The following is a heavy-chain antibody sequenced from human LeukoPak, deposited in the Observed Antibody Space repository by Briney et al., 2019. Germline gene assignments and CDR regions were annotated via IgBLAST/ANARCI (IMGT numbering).Heavy chain of an antibody. Sequence: SETLSLTCTDSGGSTISYYWSWIRQPPGKGLEWIGYIYYSVSTNYNPSLKSRVTISVETSMNEFSLKLSSVTAADSVVYYCARDRRPGIAVAGSQYFDYWGQGTLVTVSS. J-gene: IGHJ4*02. CDR2: IYYSVST. CDR3: ARDRRPGIAVAGSQYFDY. CDR1: GGSTISYY. D-gene: IGHD6-19*01. V-gene: IGHV4-59*01.